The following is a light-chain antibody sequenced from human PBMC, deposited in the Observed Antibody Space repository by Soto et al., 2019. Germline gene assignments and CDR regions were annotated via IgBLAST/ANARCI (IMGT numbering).Light chain of an antibody. CDR2: GAS. CDR3: QQYYSYPPSIT. Sequence: EIVMTQSPDTLSVSPGERATLSCRASQSISSNLAWYQQKPGQAPRLVIFGASTRATGIPARFSGSGSGTDFTLTISCLQSEDFATYYCQQYYSYPPSITFGQGTRLEIK. V-gene: IGKV3-15*01. CDR1: QSISSN. J-gene: IGKJ5*01.